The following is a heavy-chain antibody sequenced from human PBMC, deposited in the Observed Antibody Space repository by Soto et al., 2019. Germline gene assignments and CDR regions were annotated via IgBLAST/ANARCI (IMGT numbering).Heavy chain of an antibody. CDR3: ARETVIGWGGGFDP. V-gene: IGHV6-1*01. Sequence: SQTLSLTRAISGDSVSSNSAAWNWISQSPSRGLEWLGRTYYRYKWYNDYAVSVKSRITINPDTSKNQFSLQLNSVTPEDTAVYYCARETVIGWGGGFDPWGQGTLVTVSS. J-gene: IGHJ5*02. CDR2: TYYRYKWYN. D-gene: IGHD3-16*02. CDR1: GDSVSSNSAA.